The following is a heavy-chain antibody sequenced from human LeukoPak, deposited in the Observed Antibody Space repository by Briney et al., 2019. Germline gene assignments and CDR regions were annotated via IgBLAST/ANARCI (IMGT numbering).Heavy chain of an antibody. J-gene: IGHJ4*02. CDR1: GFTVSDYS. D-gene: IGHD3-22*01. Sequence: GGSLRLSCAASGFTVSDYSMSWVRQAPGKGLEWVSAISGSGSYTDYADSVKGRFTISRDNSKNTLYLQMNSLRAEDTAVYYCAKRGKDNYYDSSGYYFFPDYRGQGTLVTVSS. CDR2: ISGSGSYT. V-gene: IGHV3-23*01. CDR3: AKRGKDNYYDSSGYYFFPDY.